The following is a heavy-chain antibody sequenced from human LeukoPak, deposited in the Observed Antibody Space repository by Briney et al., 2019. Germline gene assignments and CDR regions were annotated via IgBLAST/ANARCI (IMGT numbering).Heavy chain of an antibody. J-gene: IGHJ3*02. CDR3: VRASFGPDI. CDR2: INTGGTDT. Sequence: GGSLRLSCTAAGCTISSFSMYWVRQVPGKGLVWVSRINTGGTDTVYADSVKGRFTISRDNAKNTLYLQMNSLRAEDTAVYYCVRASFGPDIWGQGTMVTVSS. D-gene: IGHD3-3*01. V-gene: IGHV3-74*01. CDR1: GCTISSFS.